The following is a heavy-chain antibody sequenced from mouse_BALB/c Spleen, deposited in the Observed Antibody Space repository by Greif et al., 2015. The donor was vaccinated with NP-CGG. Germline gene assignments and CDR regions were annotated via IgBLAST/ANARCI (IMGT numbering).Heavy chain of an antibody. CDR2: IYPGDGDT. J-gene: IGHJ2*01. D-gene: IGHD2-1*01. Sequence: QVQLKQSGAELVRPGSSVKISCKASGYAFSSYWMNWVKQRPGQGPEWIGQIYPGDGDTNYNGKFKGKATLTADKSSSTAYMQLSSLTSEDSAVYFCARLGIYYGKNFDYWGLGTTPTVSS. CDR1: GYAFSSYW. V-gene: IGHV1-80*01. CDR3: ARLGIYYGKNFDY.